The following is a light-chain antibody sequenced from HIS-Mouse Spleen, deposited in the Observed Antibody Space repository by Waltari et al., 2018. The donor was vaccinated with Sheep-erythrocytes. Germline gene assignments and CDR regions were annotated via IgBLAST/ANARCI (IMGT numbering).Light chain of an antibody. J-gene: IGLJ3*02. CDR1: RRDVGSYKL. CDR3: CSYAGSSTPWV. V-gene: IGLV2-23*01. CDR2: EGS. Sequence: PGQSITISCTVTRRDVGSYKLVSWSQQHPVKAPKPMIYEGSKRPSVVSILFSSSMSGNTASLTISGLQAEDEADYYCCSYAGSSTPWVFGGGTKLTVL.